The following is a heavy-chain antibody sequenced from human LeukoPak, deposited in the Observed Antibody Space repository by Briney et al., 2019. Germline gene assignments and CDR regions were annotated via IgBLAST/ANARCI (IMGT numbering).Heavy chain of an antibody. J-gene: IGHJ3*02. D-gene: IGHD3-22*01. CDR3: ARDPHMRGTYYYDSSEMGAFDI. CDR2: INPSGGST. Sequence: ASVKVSCKASGFTFTSYYMHWLRQPPGQGLEWMGIINPSGGSTSYAQKFQGRVTMTRDTSTSTVYMELGSLRSEDTAVYYCARDPHMRGTYYYDSSEMGAFDIWGQGTMVTVSS. CDR1: GFTFTSYY. V-gene: IGHV1-46*01.